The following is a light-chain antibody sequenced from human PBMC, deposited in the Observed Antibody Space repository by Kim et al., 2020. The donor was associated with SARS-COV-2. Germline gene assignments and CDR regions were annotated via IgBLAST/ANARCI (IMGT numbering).Light chain of an antibody. CDR1: QDIGND. CDR2: GAS. V-gene: IGKV1-17*01. Sequence: ESVGDRVTITCRASQDIGNDLGWYRQSTGRAPKRLFYGASNLQSGVPSRFSGSASETEFTLTINSLQPEDFATYLCLQHRNYPITFGQGTRLEIK. J-gene: IGKJ5*01. CDR3: LQHRNYPIT.